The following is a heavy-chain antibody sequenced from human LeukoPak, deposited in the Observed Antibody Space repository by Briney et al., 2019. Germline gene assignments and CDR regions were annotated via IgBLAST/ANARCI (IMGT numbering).Heavy chain of an antibody. V-gene: IGHV4-39*01. J-gene: IGHJ4*02. CDR1: GGSISSSSYY. D-gene: IGHD4-17*01. CDR2: IYYSGST. CDR3: ARPESYGDSDV. Sequence: SGTLSLTCTVSGGSISSSSYYWGWIRQPPGKGLEWIGSIYYSGSTYYNPSLKSRVTISVDTSKNQFSLKLSSVTAADTAVYYCARPESYGDSDVWGQGTLVTVSS.